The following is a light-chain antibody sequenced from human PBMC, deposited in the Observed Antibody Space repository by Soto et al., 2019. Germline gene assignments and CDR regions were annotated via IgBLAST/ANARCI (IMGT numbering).Light chain of an antibody. CDR1: SSNIGNNA. Sequence: QSVLTQPPSVSEAPRQRVTISCSGSSSNIGNNAVNWYQQLPGKAPKLLIYHDDLLPSGVSDRFSGSKSGTSASLAISGLQSEDEADYYCAAWDDSLNGPIFGGGTKPDRP. V-gene: IGLV1-36*01. CDR3: AAWDDSLNGPI. J-gene: IGLJ2*01. CDR2: HDD.